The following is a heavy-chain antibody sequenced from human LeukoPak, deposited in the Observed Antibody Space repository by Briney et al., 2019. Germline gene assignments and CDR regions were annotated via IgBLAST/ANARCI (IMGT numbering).Heavy chain of an antibody. CDR2: VSKYTGNA. J-gene: IGHJ4*02. CDR1: NYXFSDYD. CDR3: AREDDRSFGAYDC. V-gene: IGHV1-18*01. D-gene: IGHD4-17*01. Sequence: ASVKVSCKASNYXFSDYDVTWVRQAPGQGREWMGWVSKYTGNADYAPKFQGRVSMTTDTSTRTAYMELRGLRPDDTAVYFCAREDDRSFGAYDCWGQGTLVTVS.